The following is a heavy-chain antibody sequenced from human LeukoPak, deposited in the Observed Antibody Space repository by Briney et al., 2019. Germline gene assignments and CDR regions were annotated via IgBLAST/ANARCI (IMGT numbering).Heavy chain of an antibody. CDR3: AVYSSSSRLAVFDI. CDR1: GGSISSYY. Sequence: PSETLSLTCTVSGGSISSYYWSWIRQPPGKGLEWIGYIYYSGSTNYNPSLKSRVTISIDTSKNQFSLKLSSVTAADTAVYYCAVYSSSSRLAVFDIWGQGTMVTVSS. V-gene: IGHV4-59*01. CDR2: IYYSGST. J-gene: IGHJ3*02. D-gene: IGHD6-6*01.